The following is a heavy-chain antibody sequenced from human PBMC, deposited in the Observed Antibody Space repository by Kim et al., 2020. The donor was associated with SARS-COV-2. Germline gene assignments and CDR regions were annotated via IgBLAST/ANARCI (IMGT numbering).Heavy chain of an antibody. Sequence: SETLSLTCTVSGGSISSYYWSWIRQPPGKGLEWIGYIYYSGSTNYNPSLKSRVTISVDTSKNQFSLKLSSVTAADTAVYYCARGIAAADRFDYWGQGTLVTVSS. D-gene: IGHD6-13*01. J-gene: IGHJ4*02. CDR1: GGSISSYY. CDR2: IYYSGST. CDR3: ARGIAAADRFDY. V-gene: IGHV4-59*01.